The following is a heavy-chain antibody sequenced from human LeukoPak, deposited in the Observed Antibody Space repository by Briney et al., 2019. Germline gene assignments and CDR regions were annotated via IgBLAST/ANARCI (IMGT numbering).Heavy chain of an antibody. D-gene: IGHD3-22*01. Sequence: GGSPRLSCAASGFTFSSYWMSWVRQAPGKGLEWVANIKRDGSEKYYVDSVKGRFTISRDNAKNSLYLQMNSLRAEDTAVYYCARVGADNYYDSSGSFDYWGQGTLVTVSS. CDR2: IKRDGSEK. CDR1: GFTFSSYW. J-gene: IGHJ4*02. V-gene: IGHV3-7*01. CDR3: ARVGADNYYDSSGSFDY.